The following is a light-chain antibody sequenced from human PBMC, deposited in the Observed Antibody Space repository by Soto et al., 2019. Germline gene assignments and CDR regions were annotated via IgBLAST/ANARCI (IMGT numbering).Light chain of an antibody. Sequence: DIQMTQSPSTLSASVGDRVTITCPASQSISSWLAWYQQKPGKVPKLLIYMASSLESGVPSRFSGSGSGTEFTLTISSLQPDDFATYYCQQYKSYSRTFGQGTKVEIK. CDR2: MAS. CDR3: QQYKSYSRT. V-gene: IGKV1-5*03. J-gene: IGKJ1*01. CDR1: QSISSW.